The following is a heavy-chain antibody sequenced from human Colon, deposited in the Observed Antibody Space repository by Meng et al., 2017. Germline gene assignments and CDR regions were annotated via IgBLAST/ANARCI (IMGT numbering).Heavy chain of an antibody. CDR1: GDSVSSNRAL. CDR3: TTWYGEY. Sequence: VHLDQSGPGLVKPPQTLSLTCAISGDSVSSNRALWHWVRQSPSRGLEWLGQTYYRSEWQNHYGVSVKSRITINADTSRNHFSLHLNSVTPEDTAVYYCTTWYGEYWGQGTLVTVSS. V-gene: IGHV6-1*01. CDR2: TYYRSEWQN. J-gene: IGHJ4*02. D-gene: IGHD3-10*01.